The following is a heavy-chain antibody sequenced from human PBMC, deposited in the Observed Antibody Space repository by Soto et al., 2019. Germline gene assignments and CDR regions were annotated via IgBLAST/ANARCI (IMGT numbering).Heavy chain of an antibody. J-gene: IGHJ5*02. CDR1: GGSISSSNYY. Sequence: QLQLRESGPGLVKPSETLSLTCTVSGGSISSSNYYWAWIRQSPGKGLEWIGSVYYNGFTYYNPSLRSRVTISVDTSKSQFSLKLPSVTAADTAVYYCARMGDFWSGPGELDPWGQGTLVTVSS. CDR3: ARMGDFWSGPGELDP. V-gene: IGHV4-39*01. CDR2: VYYNGFT. D-gene: IGHD3-3*01.